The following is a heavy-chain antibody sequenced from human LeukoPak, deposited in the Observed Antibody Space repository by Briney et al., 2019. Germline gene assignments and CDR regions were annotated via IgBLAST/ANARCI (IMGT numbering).Heavy chain of an antibody. CDR3: ARDRSCSSTSCYFDAFDI. D-gene: IGHD2-2*01. CDR1: GYTFTSYG. Sequence: ASVKVSCKASGYTFTSYGISWVRQAPGRGLEWMGWISAYSGNTNYAQKLQGRVTMTTDTSTSTAYMELRSLRSDDTAVYYCARDRSCSSTSCYFDAFDIWGQGTMVTVSS. CDR2: ISAYSGNT. J-gene: IGHJ3*02. V-gene: IGHV1-18*01.